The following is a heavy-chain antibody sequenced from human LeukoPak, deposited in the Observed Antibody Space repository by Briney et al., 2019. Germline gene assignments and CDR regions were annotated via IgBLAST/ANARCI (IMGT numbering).Heavy chain of an antibody. CDR3: ASVSSLLGTTGEYDAFHI. CDR1: GFTFSSYA. Sequence: GRSLRLSCAASGFTFSSYAMHWVRQAPGKGLEWVAVISYDGSNKYYANSVKGRFTISRDDSKNTLYLQMNSLSAEDTAVYYCASVSSLLGTTGEYDAFHIWGQGTLVTVSS. D-gene: IGHD1-1*01. CDR2: ISYDGSNK. J-gene: IGHJ3*02. V-gene: IGHV3-30-3*01.